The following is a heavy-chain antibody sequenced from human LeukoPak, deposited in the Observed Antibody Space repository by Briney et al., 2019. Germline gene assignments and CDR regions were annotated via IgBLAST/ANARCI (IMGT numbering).Heavy chain of an antibody. CDR2: INHSGST. CDR3: ARGQGRGAVAG. CDR1: GGSFSGYY. D-gene: IGHD6-19*01. V-gene: IGHV4-34*01. Sequence: PSETLSLTCAVYGGSFSGYYWSWIRQPPGKGLEWIGEINHSGSTNYNPSLKSRVTISVDTSKNQFSPKLSSVTAADTAVYYCARGQGRGAVAGWGQGTLVTVSS. J-gene: IGHJ4*02.